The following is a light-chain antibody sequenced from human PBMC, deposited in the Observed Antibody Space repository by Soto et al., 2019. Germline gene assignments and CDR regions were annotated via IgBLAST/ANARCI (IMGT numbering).Light chain of an antibody. CDR3: SSYAGSNNFDV. Sequence: QSALTQPPSASGSPGQSVTISCTGTSSDVGGYNYVSWYQQHPGKAPKLMIYEVFKRPSGVPDRFSGSKSGNTASLTVFGLQAEDEADYYCSSYAGSNNFDVFGTGTKLTVL. CDR1: SSDVGGYNY. CDR2: EVF. J-gene: IGLJ1*01. V-gene: IGLV2-8*01.